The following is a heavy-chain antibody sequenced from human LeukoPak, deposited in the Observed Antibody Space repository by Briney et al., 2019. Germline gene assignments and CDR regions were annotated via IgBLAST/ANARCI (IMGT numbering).Heavy chain of an antibody. CDR2: IRHDGSNK. CDR3: AKTPPLRYFDWLQLDY. CDR1: GFTFSSYG. V-gene: IGHV3-30*02. D-gene: IGHD3-9*01. J-gene: IGHJ4*02. Sequence: GGSLRLSCAASGFTFSSYGMHWVRQAPGKRLEWVAFIRHDGSNKKYADSVKGRFTISRDNSKNTLYLQMNSLRAEDTAVYYCAKTPPLRYFDWLQLDYWGQGTLVTVSS.